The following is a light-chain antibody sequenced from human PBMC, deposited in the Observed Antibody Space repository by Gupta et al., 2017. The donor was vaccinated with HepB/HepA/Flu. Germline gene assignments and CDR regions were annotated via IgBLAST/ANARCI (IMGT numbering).Light chain of an antibody. Sequence: DIQMTQSPSSLSASIGDRVIITCRASQSISTYLNWYQQEAGKAPKLLIYAASNLQSGVPSRFSGSGSGTDFTLTIGRLQPEDFATYYCQQCDSTPITFGQGTRLQIK. CDR3: QQCDSTPIT. J-gene: IGKJ5*01. V-gene: IGKV1-39*01. CDR1: QSISTY. CDR2: AAS.